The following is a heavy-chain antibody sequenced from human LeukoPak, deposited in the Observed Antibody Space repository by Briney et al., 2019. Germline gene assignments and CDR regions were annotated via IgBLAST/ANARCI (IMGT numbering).Heavy chain of an antibody. CDR3: AKEASRGSSFAYTPIEKPYYLDY. J-gene: IGHJ4*02. V-gene: IGHV3-7*01. Sequence: GGSLRLSCAASGFTFSSYWMSWVRQAPGKGLEWVANIKQDGSEKYYVDSVKGRFTISRDNSKNTLFLQMNSLRPEDTAVYYCAKEASRGSSFAYTPIEKPYYLDYWGQGTLVTVSS. D-gene: IGHD5-18*01. CDR1: GFTFSSYW. CDR2: IKQDGSEK.